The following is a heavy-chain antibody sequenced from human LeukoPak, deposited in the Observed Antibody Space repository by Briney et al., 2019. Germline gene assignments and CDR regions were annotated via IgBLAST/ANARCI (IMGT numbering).Heavy chain of an antibody. J-gene: IGHJ4*02. Sequence: SETLSLTCTVSGASISSTNYYWGWIRQPPGKGLEWIGYIYYSGSTYYNPSLKSRVTISVDTSKNQFTLKLSSVTAADTAVYYCARELYYDFWSGFDYWGQGTLVTVSS. CDR3: ARELYYDFWSGFDY. V-gene: IGHV4-31*03. CDR1: GASISSTNYY. D-gene: IGHD3-3*01. CDR2: IYYSGST.